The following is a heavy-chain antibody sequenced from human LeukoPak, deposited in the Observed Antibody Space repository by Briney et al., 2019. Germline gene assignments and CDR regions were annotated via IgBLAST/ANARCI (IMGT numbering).Heavy chain of an antibody. V-gene: IGHV3-23*01. CDR3: AKRLAFGGGMDV. Sequence: GASLRLSCAASGFTFSSYAMSWVRQAPGKGLEWVSAISGSGGSTYYADSVKGRFTISRDNSKNTLYLQMNSLRAEDTAVYYCAKRLAFGGGMDVWGQGTTVTVSS. CDR1: GFTFSSYA. CDR2: ISGSGGST. D-gene: IGHD3-3*01. J-gene: IGHJ6*02.